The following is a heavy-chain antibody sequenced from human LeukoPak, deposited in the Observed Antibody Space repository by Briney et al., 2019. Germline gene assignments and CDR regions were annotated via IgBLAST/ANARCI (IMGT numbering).Heavy chain of an antibody. Sequence: PGGSLRLSCAASGFTFSSYSMNWVRQAPGKGLEWVSSISSSSSYIYYADSVKGRFTISRDNSKNTLYLQMNSLRAEDTAVYYCANDAATVVDYWGQGTLVTVSS. CDR2: ISSSSSYI. CDR1: GFTFSSYS. D-gene: IGHD4-23*01. V-gene: IGHV3-21*04. J-gene: IGHJ4*02. CDR3: ANDAATVVDY.